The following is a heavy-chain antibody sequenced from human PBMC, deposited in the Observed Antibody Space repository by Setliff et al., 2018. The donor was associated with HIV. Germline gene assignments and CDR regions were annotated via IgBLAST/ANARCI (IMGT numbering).Heavy chain of an antibody. V-gene: IGHV1-8*01. Sequence: ASVKVSCKASGHTFSNSDIHWVRRATGQGLEWMGWMNPNTGVAGYALKFQGRVTMTRDTSISKAYMELSSLTPEDTAVYWCASGKGVGGVIITGGLDVWGKGTTVTVSS. CDR3: ASGKGVGGVIITGGLDV. J-gene: IGHJ6*04. CDR2: MNPNTGVA. D-gene: IGHD3-10*01. CDR1: GHTFSNSD.